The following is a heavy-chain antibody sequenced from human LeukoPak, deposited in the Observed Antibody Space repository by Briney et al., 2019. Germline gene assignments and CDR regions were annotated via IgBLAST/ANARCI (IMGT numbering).Heavy chain of an antibody. V-gene: IGHV3-13*01. CDR2: IGTAGEI. CDR3: ARSSGYCSGGSCYSSYFDY. J-gene: IGHJ4*02. CDR1: GFTFRSYD. Sequence: PGGSLRLSCAASGFTFRSYDMHWVRQATGKGLEWVSGIGTAGEIYYPGSVKGRFTISRENAKNSLYLQMDSLRAEDTAVYYCARSSGYCSGGSCYSSYFDYWGQGTLVTVSS. D-gene: IGHD2-15*01.